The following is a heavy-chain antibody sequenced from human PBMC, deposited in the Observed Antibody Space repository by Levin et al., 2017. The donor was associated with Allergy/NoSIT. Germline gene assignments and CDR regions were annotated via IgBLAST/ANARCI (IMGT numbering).Heavy chain of an antibody. CDR3: ARGFPGFDYYYGMDV. Sequence: SQTLSLTCTVSGGSISSYYWSWIRQPPGKGLEWIGYIYNSGSTKYNPSLKSRVTISGDTSKNQFSLKLSSVTAADTAVYYCARGFPGFDYYYGMDVWGQGTTVTVSS. D-gene: IGHD3-10*01. CDR2: IYNSGST. J-gene: IGHJ6*02. V-gene: IGHV4-59*01. CDR1: GGSISSYY.